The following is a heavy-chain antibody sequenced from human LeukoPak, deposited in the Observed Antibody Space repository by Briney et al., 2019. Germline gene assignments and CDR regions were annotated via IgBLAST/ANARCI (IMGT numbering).Heavy chain of an antibody. J-gene: IGHJ3*01. CDR1: GGSISSYY. CDR2: IYYSGST. V-gene: IGHV4-39*01. CDR3: ARPPYSEGALDV. Sequence: PSETLSLTCTVSGGSISSYYWGWIRQPPGKGLEWIGSIYYSGSTYYNPSLKSRVTISVDTSKNQFSLKLSSVTAADTAVYYCARPPYSEGALDVWGQGTMVSVSS. D-gene: IGHD6-13*01.